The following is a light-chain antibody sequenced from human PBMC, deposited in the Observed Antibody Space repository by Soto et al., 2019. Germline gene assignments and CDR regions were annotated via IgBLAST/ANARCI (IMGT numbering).Light chain of an antibody. CDR3: RQYGNSPIT. Sequence: EIVLTQSPGTLSLSPGERATLSCRASQSVSNNYLAWYQQKPGQAPRLLISGASSRATGIPDRFSGSGSGTDFTLTVSRLEPEDFALYYCRQYGNSPITFGQGTRLEIK. CDR2: GAS. J-gene: IGKJ5*01. CDR1: QSVSNNY. V-gene: IGKV3-20*01.